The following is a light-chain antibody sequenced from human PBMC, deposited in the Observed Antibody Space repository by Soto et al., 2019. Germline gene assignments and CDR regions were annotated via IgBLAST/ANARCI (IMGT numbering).Light chain of an antibody. CDR3: MQALQSLT. CDR1: QRLLYNNTYNY. CDR2: FGS. Sequence: EIVMTQSPLTLPVTPGEPASSSCRSSQRLLYNNTYNYLDWYVQKPGQSPQLLIYFGSNRAPGVPDRFSGSGSGTDFTLKINRVEAEDVGTYYCMQALQSLTFGQGTRREIK. V-gene: IGKV2-28*01. J-gene: IGKJ5*01.